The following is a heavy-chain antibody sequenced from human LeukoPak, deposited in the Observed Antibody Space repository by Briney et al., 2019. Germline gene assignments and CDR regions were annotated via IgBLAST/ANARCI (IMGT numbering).Heavy chain of an antibody. D-gene: IGHD3-3*01. CDR2: IYHSGST. Sequence: PGGSLRLSCAASGFTFSSYDMTWVRQPPGKGLEWIGEIYHSGSTNYNPSLKSRVTISVDKSKNQFSLKLSSVTAADTAVYYCASVAAYYASDYWGQGTLVTVSS. J-gene: IGHJ4*02. CDR1: GFTFSSYDM. CDR3: ASVAAYYASDY. V-gene: IGHV4-4*02.